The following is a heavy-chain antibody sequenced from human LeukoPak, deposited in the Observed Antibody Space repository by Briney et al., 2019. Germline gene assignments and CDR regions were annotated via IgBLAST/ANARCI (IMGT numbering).Heavy chain of an antibody. CDR1: GGSISSSSYY. D-gene: IGHD3-22*01. CDR2: IYYSGST. J-gene: IGHJ4*02. Sequence: PSETLSLTCTVSGGSISSSSYYWGWIRQPPWKGLEWIGSIYYSGSTYYNPSLKSRVTISVDTSKNQFSLKLSSVTAADTAVYYCARVGDYYDSSGSDYWGQGTLVTVSS. CDR3: ARVGDYYDSSGSDY. V-gene: IGHV4-39*07.